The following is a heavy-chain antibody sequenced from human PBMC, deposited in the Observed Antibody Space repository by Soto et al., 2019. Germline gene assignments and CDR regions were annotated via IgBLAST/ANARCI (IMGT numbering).Heavy chain of an antibody. CDR2: ISAYNGDT. CDR1: GYTFTSYG. Sequence: ASVKVSCKASGYTFTSYGISWVRQAPGQGLEWMGWISAYNGDTNYAQKLQGRVTMTTDTSTSTAYMELRSLRSDDTAVYYCATAEPRIASLFNWFDLWGQRTLVTVSS. V-gene: IGHV1-18*01. J-gene: IGHJ5*02. CDR3: ATAEPRIASLFNWFDL. D-gene: IGHD6-13*01.